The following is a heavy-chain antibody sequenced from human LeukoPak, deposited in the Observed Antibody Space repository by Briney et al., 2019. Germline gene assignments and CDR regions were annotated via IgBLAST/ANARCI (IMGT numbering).Heavy chain of an antibody. J-gene: IGHJ4*02. V-gene: IGHV1-46*01. CDR2: INPSGGST. Sequence: ASVKVSCKASGYTFTSYYMHWVRQAPGQGLEWMGIINPSGGSTSYAQKFQGRVTMTRDTSTSTVYMELSSLRSEDTAVYYCARDSRRWLVWGYFDYWGQGTLVTVSS. CDR3: ARDSRRWLVWGYFDY. CDR1: GYTFTSYY. D-gene: IGHD3-16*01.